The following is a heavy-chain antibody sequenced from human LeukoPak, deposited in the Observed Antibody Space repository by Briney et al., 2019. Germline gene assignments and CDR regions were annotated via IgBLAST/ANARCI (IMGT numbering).Heavy chain of an antibody. Sequence: SETLSLTCTVSGGSISDYYWSWIRQPPGKALEWIGYIYYTGTTKYNPSLKSRATISLDTSKNQFSLKLTSVTAADTALFFCARGYDIDVWGQGTTVTVSS. J-gene: IGHJ6*02. V-gene: IGHV4-59*01. CDR1: GGSISDYY. CDR2: IYYTGTT. CDR3: ARGYDIDV.